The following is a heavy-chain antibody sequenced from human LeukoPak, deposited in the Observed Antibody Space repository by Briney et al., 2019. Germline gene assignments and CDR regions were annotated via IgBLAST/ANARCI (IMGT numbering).Heavy chain of an antibody. V-gene: IGHV4-39*06. CDR1: GCSISRSPYY. Sequence: PSETLSLTCTVSGCSISRSPYYWGWIRQPPGKGLEWIGSIYYSRSTYYNPSLKSRVTISVDTSNNQLLLKVSSVTAAATAWYYCAKASPSERDFWRGYYSYMDVWGKGTTVTVSS. J-gene: IGHJ6*03. CDR2: IYYSRST. D-gene: IGHD3-3*01. CDR3: AKASPSERDFWRGYYSYMDV.